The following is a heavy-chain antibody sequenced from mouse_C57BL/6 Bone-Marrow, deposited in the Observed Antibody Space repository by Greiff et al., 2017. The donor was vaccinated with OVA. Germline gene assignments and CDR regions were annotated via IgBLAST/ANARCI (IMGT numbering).Heavy chain of an antibody. V-gene: IGHV5-16*01. D-gene: IGHD1-1*01. Sequence: EVKLVESEGGLVQPGSSMKLSCTASGFTFSDYYMAWVRQVPEKGLEWVANINYDGSSTYYLDSLKSRFIISRDNAKNILYLQMSSLKSEDTATYYCARDFYYGSYWYFDVWGTGTTVTVSS. CDR2: INYDGSST. CDR3: ARDFYYGSYWYFDV. J-gene: IGHJ1*03. CDR1: GFTFSDYY.